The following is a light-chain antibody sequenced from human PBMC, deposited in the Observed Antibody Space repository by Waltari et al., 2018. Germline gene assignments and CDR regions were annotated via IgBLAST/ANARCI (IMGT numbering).Light chain of an antibody. CDR2: WAS. J-gene: IGKJ2*01. Sequence: DIVMTQSPDYLPLFLVERATLTCQASQRLLYSSNNKTYLAWFQQKPGQPPKLHITWASTRESGVPDRFSGSGSGTDFTLTISSLQAEDVAVYYCQQYYTTPYTFGQGTKLEIK. V-gene: IGKV4-1*01. CDR3: QQYYTTPYT. CDR1: QRLLYSSNNKTY.